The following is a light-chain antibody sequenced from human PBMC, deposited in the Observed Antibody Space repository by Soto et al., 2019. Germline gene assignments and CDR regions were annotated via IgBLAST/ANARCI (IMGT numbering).Light chain of an antibody. CDR1: QGISSW. J-gene: IGKJ2*01. Sequence: DIQMTQSPSSVSASVGDRVTITCRASQGISSWLVWYQQKPGKAPKLLIYAASSLQSGVPSRFSGSGSGTDFTLTISSLQPEDFATYYCQQANSFTPTFGQGTKLEIK. V-gene: IGKV1D-12*01. CDR2: AAS. CDR3: QQANSFTPT.